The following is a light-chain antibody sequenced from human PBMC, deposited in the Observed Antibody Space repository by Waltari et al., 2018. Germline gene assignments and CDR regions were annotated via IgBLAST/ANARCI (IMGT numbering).Light chain of an antibody. J-gene: IGKJ4*01. V-gene: IGKV1-17*01. CDR2: GAS. CDR1: QGITNN. Sequence: DIQMTQSPSSLSASVGDRVTITCRASQGITNNLGWHQQKPGEVPKRLIYGASSLDSGVPSRFSGSGSGTEFILTISSLQPEDFASYYCLQYNSRPLTFGGGTKVEIK. CDR3: LQYNSRPLT.